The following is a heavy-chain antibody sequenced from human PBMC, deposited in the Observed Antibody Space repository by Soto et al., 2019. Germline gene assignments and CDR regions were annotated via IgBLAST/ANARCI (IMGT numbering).Heavy chain of an antibody. J-gene: IGHJ4*02. V-gene: IGHV3-30-3*01. CDR1: GFTFSSYA. D-gene: IGHD3-3*01. CDR2: ISYDGSNK. CDR3: ARDPPLRITIFGEGFDY. Sequence: GGSLRLSCAASGFTFSSYAMHWVRQAPGKGLEWVAVISYDGSNKYYADSVKGRFTISRDNSKNTLYLQMNSLRAEDTAVYYCARDPPLRITIFGEGFDYCGQGTLVTVSS.